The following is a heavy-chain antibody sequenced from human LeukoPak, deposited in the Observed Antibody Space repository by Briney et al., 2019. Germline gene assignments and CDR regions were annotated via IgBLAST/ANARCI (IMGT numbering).Heavy chain of an antibody. Sequence: GASVKVCCKASGGTFSKYTINWVRQAPGQGLEWMGGIIRIFGKANYAQKFQGRVTITTDESTSTAYMELSSLRSEDTAVYYCARSMTARRTFDYWGQGTLVTVSS. J-gene: IGHJ4*02. CDR1: GGTFSKYT. CDR3: ARSMTARRTFDY. V-gene: IGHV1-69*05. CDR2: IIRIFGKA. D-gene: IGHD6-6*01.